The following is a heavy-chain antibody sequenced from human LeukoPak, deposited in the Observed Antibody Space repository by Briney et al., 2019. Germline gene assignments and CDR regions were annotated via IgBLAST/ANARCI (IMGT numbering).Heavy chain of an antibody. J-gene: IGHJ4*02. V-gene: IGHV4-59*01. Sequence: PSETLSLTCTVSGGSISTYYWGWIRQPPGKGLEWIGYIYNSGSTNYNPSLKSRVTISVDTSKNKFSLKLSSVTAADTAVYYCARGGYSYGYDDDFDYWGQGTLVTVSS. CDR3: ARGGYSYGYDDDFDY. D-gene: IGHD5-18*01. CDR2: IYNSGST. CDR1: GGSISTYY.